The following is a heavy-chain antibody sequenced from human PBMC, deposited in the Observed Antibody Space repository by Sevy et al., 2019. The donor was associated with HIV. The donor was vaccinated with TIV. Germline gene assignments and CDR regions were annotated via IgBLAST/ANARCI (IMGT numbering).Heavy chain of an antibody. Sequence: GGSLRLSCAASGFTVSSNYMSWVRQAPGKGLEWVSVIYSGGSTYYAYSVKGRFTFSRDNSKNTLYLQMNSLRAEDTAVYYCARDSGWGDAFDIWGQGTMVTVSS. J-gene: IGHJ3*02. CDR3: ARDSGWGDAFDI. CDR1: GFTVSSNY. CDR2: IYSGGST. D-gene: IGHD3-16*01. V-gene: IGHV3-53*01.